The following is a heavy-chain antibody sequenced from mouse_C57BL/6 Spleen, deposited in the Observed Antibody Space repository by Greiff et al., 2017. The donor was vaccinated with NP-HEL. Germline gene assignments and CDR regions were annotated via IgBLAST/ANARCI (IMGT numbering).Heavy chain of an antibody. D-gene: IGHD2-4*01. CDR1: GYTFTSYG. Sequence: QVQLKESGAELARPGASVKLSCKASGYTFTSYGISWVKQRTGQGLEWIGEIYPRSGNTYYNEKFKGKATLTADKSSSTAYMELRSLTSEDSAVYFCARPYDYGYFDYWGQGTTLTVSS. CDR3: ARPYDYGYFDY. CDR2: IYPRSGNT. J-gene: IGHJ2*01. V-gene: IGHV1-81*01.